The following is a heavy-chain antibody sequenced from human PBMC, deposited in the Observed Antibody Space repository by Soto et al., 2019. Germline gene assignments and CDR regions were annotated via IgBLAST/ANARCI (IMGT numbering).Heavy chain of an antibody. CDR1: GYTFTGYY. CDR2: INPNSGGT. Sequence: QVQLVQSGAEVKKPGASVKVSCKASGYTFTGYYMHWVRQAPGQGLEWMGWINPNSGGTNSAQKFQGRVTMTRDKSISTAYMELSRMISDDTAVYYCASGPVRVVIFFDYWGQGTLVTVSS. CDR3: ASGPVRVVIFFDY. D-gene: IGHD3-10*01. J-gene: IGHJ4*02. V-gene: IGHV1-2*02.